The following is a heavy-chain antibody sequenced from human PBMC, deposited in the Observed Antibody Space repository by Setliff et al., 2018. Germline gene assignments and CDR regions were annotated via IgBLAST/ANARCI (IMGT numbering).Heavy chain of an antibody. Sequence: SETLRLSCAASGFTFSSYNMDWVRQPPGKGLEWIGYIYYSGSTYYNPSLKSRVTISVDTSKNQFSLKLSSVTAADTAVYYCARERRFSGYADYWGQGTLVTVSS. CDR3: ARERRFSGYADY. CDR1: GFTFSSYN. CDR2: IYYSGST. J-gene: IGHJ4*02. D-gene: IGHD5-12*01. V-gene: IGHV4-30-4*08.